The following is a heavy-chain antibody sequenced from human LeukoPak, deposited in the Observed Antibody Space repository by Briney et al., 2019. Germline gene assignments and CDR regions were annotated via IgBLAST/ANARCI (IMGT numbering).Heavy chain of an antibody. CDR1: GGSISSGGYY. J-gene: IGHJ4*02. CDR2: IYYSGST. CDR3: ARAPEYYYDSSGYYPGWVDY. Sequence: SETLSLTCTVSGGSISSGGYYWCWIRQHPGKGLEWIGYIYYSGSTYYNPSLKSRVTISVDTSKNQFSLKLSPVTAADTAVYYCARAPEYYYDSSGYYPGWVDYWGQGTLVTVSS. V-gene: IGHV4-31*03. D-gene: IGHD3-22*01.